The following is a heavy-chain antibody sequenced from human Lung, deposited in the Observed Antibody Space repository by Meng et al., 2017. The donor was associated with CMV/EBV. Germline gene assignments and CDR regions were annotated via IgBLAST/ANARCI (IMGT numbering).Heavy chain of an antibody. CDR2: ISAYSGNT. V-gene: IGHV1-18*04. J-gene: IGHJ4*02. CDR3: ARVVVHYYARGDNADYSDY. Sequence: FHNSGLIWVRPAPGKGLGWVGGISAYSGNTNYAQKIRDRVTMTTHTSSNTAYMELRSLRSDDTAIYYCARVVVHYYARGDNADYSDYWGQGTLVTVSS. D-gene: IGHD3-10*02. CDR1: FHNSG.